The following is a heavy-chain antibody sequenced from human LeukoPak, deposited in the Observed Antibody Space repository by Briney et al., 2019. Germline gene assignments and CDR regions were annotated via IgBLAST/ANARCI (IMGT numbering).Heavy chain of an antibody. D-gene: IGHD3-10*01. CDR2: IKSKSDGGTT. V-gene: IGHV3-15*05. CDR1: GFTVSSNY. CDR3: TAVTLRPVGL. Sequence: GGSLRLSCAASGFTVSSNYMNWVRQAPGKGLEWVGRIKSKSDGGTTDYAAPVKGRFTISRDDSKNTLFLQVNSLKIEDTAVYYCTAVTLRPVGLWGQGTLVTVSS. J-gene: IGHJ4*02.